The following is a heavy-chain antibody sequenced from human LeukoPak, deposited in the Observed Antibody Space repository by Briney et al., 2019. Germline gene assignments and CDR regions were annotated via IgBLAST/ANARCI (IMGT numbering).Heavy chain of an antibody. Sequence: PSETLSLTCTVPGGSISSHYWSWIRQPAGKGLEWIGRIYTSGSTNYNPSLKSRVTMSVDTSKNQFSLKLSSVTAADTAVYYCARSSGYYLGDYYFDYWGQGTLVTVSS. V-gene: IGHV4-4*07. CDR3: ARSSGYYLGDYYFDY. J-gene: IGHJ4*02. CDR1: GGSISSHY. D-gene: IGHD3-22*01. CDR2: IYTSGST.